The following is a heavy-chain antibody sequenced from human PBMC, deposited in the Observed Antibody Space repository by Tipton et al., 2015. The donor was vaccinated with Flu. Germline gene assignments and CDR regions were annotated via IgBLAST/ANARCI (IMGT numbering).Heavy chain of an antibody. CDR1: GDSIGSDYL. Sequence: GLVKPSETLSVTCSVSGDSIGSDYLWGWIRQPPGKGLEWIGNVHQTGSTYYNPSLRSRVAIAVDRPKYQFSLRLSSVTAADTAVYYCARHTGDSVRGVIDYWGQGTLVTVSS. V-gene: IGHV4-38-2*01. CDR2: VHQTGST. D-gene: IGHD3-10*02. CDR3: ARHTGDSVRGVIDY. J-gene: IGHJ4*02.